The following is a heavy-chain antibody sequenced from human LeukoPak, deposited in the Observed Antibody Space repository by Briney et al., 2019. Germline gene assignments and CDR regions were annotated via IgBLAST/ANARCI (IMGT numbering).Heavy chain of an antibody. Sequence: SETLSLTCTVSGGSISSSSYYWGWIRQPPGKGLEWIGSIYYSGSTYYNPSLKSRVTISVDTSKNQFSLKLSSVTAADTAVYYCARGLVNLPPGDYWGQGSLVTVSS. CDR3: ARGLVNLPPGDY. D-gene: IGHD5-24*01. V-gene: IGHV4-39*01. J-gene: IGHJ4*02. CDR1: GGSISSSSYY. CDR2: IYYSGST.